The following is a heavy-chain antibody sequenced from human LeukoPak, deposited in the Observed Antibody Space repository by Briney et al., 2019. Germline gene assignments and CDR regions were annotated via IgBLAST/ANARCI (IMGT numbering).Heavy chain of an antibody. V-gene: IGHV3-7*01. CDR3: ARLDWNYVSFEY. J-gene: IGHJ4*02. CDR1: GFTFSRYW. D-gene: IGHD1-7*01. Sequence: GGSLRLSCAASGFTFSRYWMSWVRQAPGKGLEWVANIKQDGSEKYYVDSVKGRFTISRDNAKNSLYLQMNSLRDEDMAVYYCARLDWNYVSFEYWGQGTLVTVSS. CDR2: IKQDGSEK.